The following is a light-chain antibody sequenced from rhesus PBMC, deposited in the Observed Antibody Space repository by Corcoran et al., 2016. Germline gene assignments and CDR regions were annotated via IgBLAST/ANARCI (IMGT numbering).Light chain of an antibody. J-gene: IGKJ2*01. CDR1: QSISSW. CDR2: KGS. Sequence: DIQMTQSPSSLSASVGDTVTITCRASQSISSWLAWYKQKPGKAPTLLIYKGSSLQSGVPARFSGSGSVTNFTLTISDLQSEDFATYYCQQYSSSPYSFGHGTKVEIK. V-gene: IGKV1-22*01. CDR3: QQYSSSPYS.